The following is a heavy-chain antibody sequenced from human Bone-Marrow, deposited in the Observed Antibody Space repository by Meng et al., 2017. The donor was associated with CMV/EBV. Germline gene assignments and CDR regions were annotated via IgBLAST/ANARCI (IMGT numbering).Heavy chain of an antibody. CDR2: IHHSEST. J-gene: IGHJ6*02. V-gene: IGHV4-4*02. CDR1: NW. Sequence: NWGSWVRQPPGKALEWIGEIHHSESTNYNPSLKSRVTISVDKSKNQFSLKLSSVTAADTALYYCARASGSQRYCSSTSCYSYYGMDVWGQGTTVTVSS. D-gene: IGHD2-2*01. CDR3: ARASGSQRYCSSTSCYSYYGMDV.